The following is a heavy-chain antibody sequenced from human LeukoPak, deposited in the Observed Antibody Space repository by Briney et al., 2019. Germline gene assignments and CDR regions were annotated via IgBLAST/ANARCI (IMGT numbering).Heavy chain of an antibody. CDR3: ATDPGEWEPI. V-gene: IGHV3-15*01. Sequence: GGSLRLSCAASGFTFSSYWMSWVRQAPGKGLEWVGRIKSKTDGGTSDYAAPVQGRFTISRDDSKNTLYLQMNSLKIEDTAVYYCATDPGEWEPIWGQGTMVTVSS. CDR2: IKSKTDGGTS. CDR1: GFTFSSYW. D-gene: IGHD1-26*01. J-gene: IGHJ3*02.